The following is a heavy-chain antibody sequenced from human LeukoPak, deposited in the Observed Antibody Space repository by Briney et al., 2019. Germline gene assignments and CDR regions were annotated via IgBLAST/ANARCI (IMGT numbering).Heavy chain of an antibody. CDR3: AGLCSTSCPYYYYGMDV. Sequence: PSETLSLTCTVSGGSISSYYWSWIRQPPGKGLEWIGYIYYSGSTNYNPSLKSRVTISVDTSKNQFSLKLSSVTAADTAVYYCAGLCSTSCPYYYYGMDVWGQGTTVTVSS. D-gene: IGHD2-2*01. CDR2: IYYSGST. CDR1: GGSISSYY. V-gene: IGHV4-59*01. J-gene: IGHJ6*02.